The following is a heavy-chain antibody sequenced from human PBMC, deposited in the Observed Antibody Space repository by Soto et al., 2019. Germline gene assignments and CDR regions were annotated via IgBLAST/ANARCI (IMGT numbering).Heavy chain of an antibody. V-gene: IGHV3-21*01. CDR2: ISSTTNYI. Sequence: GGSLRLSCAASGFTFTRYSMNWVRQAPGKGLEWVSSISSTTNYIYYADSMKGRFTVSRDNAKNSVYLEMNSLSAEDTAVYYCARESEDLTSNFDYWGHGTLVPVSS. CDR3: ARESEDLTSNFDY. CDR1: GFTFTRYS. J-gene: IGHJ4*01.